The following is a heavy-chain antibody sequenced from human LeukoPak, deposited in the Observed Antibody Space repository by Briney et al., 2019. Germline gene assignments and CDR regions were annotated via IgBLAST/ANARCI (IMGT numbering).Heavy chain of an antibody. CDR3: ARAASENIVVVTAPNWFDP. D-gene: IGHD2-21*02. Sequence: SETLSLTCAVYGGSFSGYYWSWIRQPPGKGLEWIGEINHSGSTNYNPSLKSRVTISVDTSKNQFSLKLSSVTAADTAVYYCARAASENIVVVTAPNWFDPWGQGTLVTVSS. CDR1: GGSFSGYY. J-gene: IGHJ5*02. CDR2: INHSGST. V-gene: IGHV4-34*01.